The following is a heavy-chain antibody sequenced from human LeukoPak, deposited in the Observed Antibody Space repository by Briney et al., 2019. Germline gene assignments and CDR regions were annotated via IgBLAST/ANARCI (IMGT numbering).Heavy chain of an antibody. D-gene: IGHD3-22*01. CDR3: ARARDYYDSSGYIP. CDR1: GYTFTSYG. Sequence: GASGKVSCKASGYTFTSYGISWVRQAPGQGLEWMGWISAYNGNTNYAQKLQGRVTMTTDTSTSTAYMELRSLRSDDTAVYYCARARDYYDSSGYIPWGQGTLVTVSS. CDR2: ISAYNGNT. V-gene: IGHV1-18*01. J-gene: IGHJ5*02.